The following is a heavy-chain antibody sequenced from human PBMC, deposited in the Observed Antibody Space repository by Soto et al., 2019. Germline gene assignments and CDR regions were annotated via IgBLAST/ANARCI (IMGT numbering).Heavy chain of an antibody. V-gene: IGHV4-30-4*01. D-gene: IGHD1-20*01. CDR3: ARDLSYNPD. CDR2: IFYSGST. Sequence: QVQLQESGPGLVKPSQTLSLTCTVSGGSISSGDYYWSWIRQPPGKGLEWIGYIFYSGSTSFNPSLXXRXTXXVDTSKNQFSLKLSSVTAADTAIYYCARDLSYNPDWGQGTLVTVSS. J-gene: IGHJ4*02. CDR1: GGSISSGDYY.